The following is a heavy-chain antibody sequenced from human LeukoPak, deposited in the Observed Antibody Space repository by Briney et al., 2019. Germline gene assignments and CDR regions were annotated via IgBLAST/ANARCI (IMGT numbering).Heavy chain of an antibody. CDR1: GGSISSSSYY. CDR2: IYYSGST. D-gene: IGHD2-2*01. Sequence: SETLSLTCTVSGGSISSSSYYWGWIRQPPGKGLEWIGYIYYSGSTNYNPSLKSRVTISVDTSKNQFSLKLSSVTAADTAVYYCARVSPRGYCSSTSCYYSFDYWGQGTLVTVSS. J-gene: IGHJ4*02. CDR3: ARVSPRGYCSSTSCYYSFDY. V-gene: IGHV4-61*05.